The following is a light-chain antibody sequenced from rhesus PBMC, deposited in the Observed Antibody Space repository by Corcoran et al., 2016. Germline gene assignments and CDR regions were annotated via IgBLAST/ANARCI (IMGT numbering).Light chain of an antibody. Sequence: DIQMTQSPSSLSASVGDTVTITCRASQRISSWLDWYQQKQGKAPKLLIYKASILQSGVPSRFSGSGSGTDFTLTFSSLQPEDFATYYCLQYSSSPFTFGPGTKLDIK. J-gene: IGKJ3*01. CDR1: QRISSW. CDR2: KAS. CDR3: LQYSSSPFT. V-gene: IGKV1-22*01.